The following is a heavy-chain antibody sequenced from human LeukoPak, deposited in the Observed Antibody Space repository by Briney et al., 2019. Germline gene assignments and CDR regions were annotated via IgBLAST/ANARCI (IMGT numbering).Heavy chain of an antibody. D-gene: IGHD3-22*01. CDR2: IYYSGST. CDR1: GGSISSSSYY. V-gene: IGHV4-39*07. J-gene: IGHJ4*02. Sequence: SETLSLTCTVSGGSISSSSYYWGWIRQPPGKGLEWIGSIYYSGSTYYNPSLKSRVTISVDTSKNQFSLKLSSVTAADTAVYYCAREYYYDSSGYYYWGQGTLVTVSS. CDR3: AREYYYDSSGYYY.